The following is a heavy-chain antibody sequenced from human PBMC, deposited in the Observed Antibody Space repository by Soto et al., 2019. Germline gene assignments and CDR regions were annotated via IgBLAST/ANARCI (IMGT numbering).Heavy chain of an antibody. V-gene: IGHV4-61*01. CDR2: IYYSGST. J-gene: IGHJ6*02. CDR1: AGSVSSGWYY. D-gene: IGHD1-26*01. Sequence: QVQLQESGPGLVKPSETLSLTCTVSAGSVSSGWYYWSWLRQPPGKGLEWIGYIYYSGSTNYNTSLKSRVTISVNTPKKQFSMKLSSVTAADTAMYYCARDSGIWRVGARVPNPLGMDVWGQGTTVTVSS. CDR3: ARDSGIWRVGARVPNPLGMDV.